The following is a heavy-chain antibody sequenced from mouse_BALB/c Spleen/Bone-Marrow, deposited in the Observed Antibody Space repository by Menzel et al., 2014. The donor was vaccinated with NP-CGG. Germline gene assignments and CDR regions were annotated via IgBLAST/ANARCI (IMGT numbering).Heavy chain of an antibody. CDR3: ARAPGTWYFDY. CDR1: GFTFXDFY. CDR2: SRNKANDYTT. V-gene: IGHV7-1*02. Sequence: EVQLQQSGGGLVQPGGSLRLSCATSGFTFXDFYMDWVRQPPGKRLEWIAASRNKANDYTTEYSASVKGRFIVSRDTSQSILYLQMNALRAEDTAIYYCARAPGTWYFDYWGQGTTLTVSS. J-gene: IGHJ2*01. D-gene: IGHD3-3*01.